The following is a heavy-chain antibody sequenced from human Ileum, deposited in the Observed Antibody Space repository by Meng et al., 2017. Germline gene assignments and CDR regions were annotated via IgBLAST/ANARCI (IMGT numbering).Heavy chain of an antibody. V-gene: IGHV3-23*01. CDR1: GFAFHYFG. CDR3: VRGVFDS. CDR2: INGGGGLT. J-gene: IGHJ5*01. Sequence: EVQVLESGAGLARPGGSLRLSCAASGFAFHYFGMSWVRQAPGKGLEWVALINGGGGLTYYADSVKGRFTISRDNSKNTLHLQMNSLRPDDTATYYCVRGVFDSWGQGTLVTVSS.